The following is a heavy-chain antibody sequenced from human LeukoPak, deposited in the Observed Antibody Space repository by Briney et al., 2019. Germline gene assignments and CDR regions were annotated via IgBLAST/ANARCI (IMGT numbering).Heavy chain of an antibody. Sequence: SQTLSLTCTVSGGSISSGDYYLSWIRQPPGKGLEWIGYIYYSGSTYYNPSLKSRVTISVDTSKNQFSLKLSSVTAADTAVYYCAREQVITYGFDYWGQGILVTVSS. CDR1: GGSISSGDYY. V-gene: IGHV4-30-4*08. D-gene: IGHD3-16*01. J-gene: IGHJ4*02. CDR2: IYYSGST. CDR3: AREQVITYGFDY.